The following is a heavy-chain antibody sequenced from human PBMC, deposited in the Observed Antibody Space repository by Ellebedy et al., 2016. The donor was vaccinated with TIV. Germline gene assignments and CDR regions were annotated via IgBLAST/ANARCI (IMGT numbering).Heavy chain of an antibody. D-gene: IGHD3-10*01. CDR1: GGSIGAYY. CDR3: ARDTTDYYYGSGSYYKWFDP. J-gene: IGHJ5*02. V-gene: IGHV4-59*01. CDR2: VYYSGST. Sequence: MPSETLSLTCTVPGGSIGAYYWSWIRQPPGKGLEWIGYVYYSGSTNYSPSLKSRVTISVDTSKNQFSLKLSSVTAADTAVYYCARDTTDYYYGSGSYYKWFDPWGQGTLVTVSS.